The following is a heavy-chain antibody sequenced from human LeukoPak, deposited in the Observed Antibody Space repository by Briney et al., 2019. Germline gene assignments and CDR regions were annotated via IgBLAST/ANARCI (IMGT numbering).Heavy chain of an antibody. CDR3: ARDFLGYCSGGSCSDY. CDR2: MNPNSGNT. CDR1: GYTFTSYD. D-gene: IGHD2-15*01. J-gene: IGHJ4*02. Sequence: ASVNVSCKASGYTFTSYDINWVRQATGQGLEWMGWMNPNSGNTGYAQKFQGRATMTRNTSISTAYMELSSLRSEDTAVYYCARDFLGYCSGGSCSDYWGQGTLVTVSS. V-gene: IGHV1-8*01.